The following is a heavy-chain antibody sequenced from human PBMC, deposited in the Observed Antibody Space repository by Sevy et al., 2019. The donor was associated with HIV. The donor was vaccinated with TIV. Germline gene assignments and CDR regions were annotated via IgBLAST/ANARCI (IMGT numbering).Heavy chain of an antibody. D-gene: IGHD3-10*01. J-gene: IGHJ3*02. CDR3: ARVETTKSGHAFDI. Sequence: KQSQTLSLTCTVSGGSISSGGYYWSWIRQHPGKGLEWIGYIYYSGSTYYNPSLKSRVTISVDTSKNQFSLKLSSVTAADTAVYYCARVETTKSGHAFDIWGQGTMVTVSS. CDR1: GGSISSGGYY. V-gene: IGHV4-31*03. CDR2: IYYSGST.